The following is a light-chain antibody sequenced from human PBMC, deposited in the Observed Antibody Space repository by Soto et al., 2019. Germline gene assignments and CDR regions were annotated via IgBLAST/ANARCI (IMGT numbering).Light chain of an antibody. Sequence: QSALTQPASVSGSPGQSITISCTGTSSDVGGYNYVSWYQHHPGKAPKLMIYDVSNRPSGVSNRFSGSKSGNTASLTISGLQAEDEADYYCSSYTSSSTRMVFGGGTKLTVL. CDR2: DVS. CDR1: SSDVGGYNY. J-gene: IGLJ2*01. CDR3: SSYTSSSTRMV. V-gene: IGLV2-14*03.